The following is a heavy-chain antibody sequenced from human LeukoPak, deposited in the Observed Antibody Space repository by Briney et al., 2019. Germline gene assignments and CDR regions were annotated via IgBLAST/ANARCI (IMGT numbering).Heavy chain of an antibody. D-gene: IGHD6-13*01. J-gene: IGHJ5*02. CDR1: GVSISSYY. CDR3: ARARAPSSSPFDP. CDR2: IYYSGST. Sequence: SETLSLTCTVSGVSISSYYWSWIRQPPGKGLEWIGYIYYSGSTNYNPSLKSRVTISVDTSKNQFSLKLTSVTAADTAVYYCARARAPSSSPFDPWGQGTLVTVSS. V-gene: IGHV4-59*01.